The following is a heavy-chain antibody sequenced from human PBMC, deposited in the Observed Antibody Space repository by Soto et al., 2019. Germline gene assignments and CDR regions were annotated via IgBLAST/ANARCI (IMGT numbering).Heavy chain of an antibody. CDR3: ARFTRGSSGDY. CDR2: IKEDGSDK. Sequence: QPGGSLRLSCVASGFTFNTYWMSWVRQAPGKGLEWVANIKEDGSDKYYVDSVKGRLTISRDNAKNLLYLQMNSLGAGDTAMYYCARFTRGSSGDYWGQGTLVTVSS. V-gene: IGHV3-7*01. J-gene: IGHJ4*02. D-gene: IGHD6-25*01. CDR1: GFTFNTYW.